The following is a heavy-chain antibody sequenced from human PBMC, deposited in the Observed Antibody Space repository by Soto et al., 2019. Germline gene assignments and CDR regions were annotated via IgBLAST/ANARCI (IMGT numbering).Heavy chain of an antibody. Sequence: TSETLSLTCTVSGGSISSGGYYWSWIRQHPGKGLEWIGYIYYSGSTYYNPSLKSRVTISVDTSKNQFSLKLSSVTAADTAVYYCARDLFPDSSGYGFDPWGQGTLVTVSS. CDR2: IYYSGST. CDR1: GGSISSGGYY. D-gene: IGHD3-22*01. CDR3: ARDLFPDSSGYGFDP. V-gene: IGHV4-31*03. J-gene: IGHJ5*02.